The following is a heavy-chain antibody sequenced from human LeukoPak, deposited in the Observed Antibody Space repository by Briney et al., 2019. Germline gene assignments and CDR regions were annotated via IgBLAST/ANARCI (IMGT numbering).Heavy chain of an antibody. CDR3: ARDPGEMATIEDY. V-gene: IGHV1-46*01. J-gene: IGHJ4*02. Sequence: ASVKVSCKASGYTFTSYYMHWVRQAPGQGLEWMGLINPTGGSTGYAQKFQGRVTMTRDMSTSTVYMELSSLSSEDTAVYYCARDPGEMATIEDYWGQGTLVTVSS. CDR1: GYTFTSYY. CDR2: INPTGGST. D-gene: IGHD5-24*01.